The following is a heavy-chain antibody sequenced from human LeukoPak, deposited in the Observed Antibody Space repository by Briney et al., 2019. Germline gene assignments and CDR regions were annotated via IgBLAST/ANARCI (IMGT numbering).Heavy chain of an antibody. CDR3: ARDRYCSGGSCYSGRAY. V-gene: IGHV1-18*01. CDR1: GYTFTSYG. Sequence: ASVKVSCKASGYTFTSYGISWVRQAPGQGLEWMGWISAYNGNTNYAQKLQGRVTMTTDTSTSTAYMELRSLGSDDTAVYYCARDRYCSGGSCYSGRAYWGQGTLVTVSS. D-gene: IGHD2-15*01. CDR2: ISAYNGNT. J-gene: IGHJ4*02.